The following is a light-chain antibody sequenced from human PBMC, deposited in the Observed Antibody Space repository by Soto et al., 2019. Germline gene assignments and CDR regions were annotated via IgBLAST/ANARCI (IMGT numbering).Light chain of an antibody. V-gene: IGKV1-9*01. CDR3: QQLRMYPST. J-gene: IGKJ4*01. CDR2: AAS. CDR1: QDIAIY. Sequence: IQLTHSPSSLSASVGDRVTIICRASQDIAIYLAWYQQKPGEAPKLLIYAASTLYGGVPSRFSGSGSGTDFALTITSLQAEDFATYYCQQLRMYPSTFGGGTKVEIK.